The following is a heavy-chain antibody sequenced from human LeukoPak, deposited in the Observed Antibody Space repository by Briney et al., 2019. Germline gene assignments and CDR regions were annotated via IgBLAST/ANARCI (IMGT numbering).Heavy chain of an antibody. CDR2: ISSSGSTK. CDR1: GFTFSSYE. D-gene: IGHD6-13*01. J-gene: IGHJ4*02. V-gene: IGHV3-48*03. Sequence: PGGSLSLSCAASGFTFSSYEMNWGRQAPGKGLEWGSYISSSGSTKYYADSVKGRFTISRDNAKNSLYLQMNSLRAEDTAVYYCARDPGYSSSWYVRATKTESFDYWGQGTLVTVSS. CDR3: ARDPGYSSSWYVRATKTESFDY.